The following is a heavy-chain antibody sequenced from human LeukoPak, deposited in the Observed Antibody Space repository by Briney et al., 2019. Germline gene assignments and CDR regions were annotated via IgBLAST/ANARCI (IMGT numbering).Heavy chain of an antibody. D-gene: IGHD1-26*01. CDR1: GFTVSSDY. CDR2: IYSGGST. J-gene: IGHJ3*02. V-gene: IGHV3-53*03. CDR3: ARGQSYYEAFDI. Sequence: AGGSLRLSCAASGFTVSSDYMSCVRQPPGEGLEWVSVIYSGGSTNYADSVKGRFTISRDNSKNTLHLQMNSLRVEDTAVYYCARGQSYYEAFDIWGQGTMVTVSS.